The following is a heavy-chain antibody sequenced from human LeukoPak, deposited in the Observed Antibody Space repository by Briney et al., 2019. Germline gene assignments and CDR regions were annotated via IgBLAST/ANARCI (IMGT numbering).Heavy chain of an antibody. D-gene: IGHD1-26*01. CDR1: GFTFSSYA. V-gene: IGHV3-30-3*01. CDR3: AREIRGYSYFDY. Sequence: GGSLRLSCAASGFTFSSYAMHWVRRAPGKGLEWVAVISYDGSNKYYADSVKGRFTISRDNSKNTLYLQMNSLRAEDTAVYYCAREIRGYSYFDYWGQGTLVTVSS. CDR2: ISYDGSNK. J-gene: IGHJ4*02.